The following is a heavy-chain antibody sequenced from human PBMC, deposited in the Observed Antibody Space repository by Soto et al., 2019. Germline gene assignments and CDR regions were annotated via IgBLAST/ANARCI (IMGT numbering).Heavy chain of an antibody. V-gene: IGHV1-46*01. D-gene: IGHD6-13*01. CDR1: GYTFTSYD. CDR2: INPSCGST. CDR3: ARVGGSGWYYDFDY. J-gene: IGHJ4*02. Sequence: ASVKVSCKSSGYTFTSYDMHWVRQAPGQGLEWMGIINPSCGSTIYAQKFQGRVTMTRDTSTRTVYMELSSLRSEDTAVYYCARVGGSGWYYDFDYWGQGTLVTVSS.